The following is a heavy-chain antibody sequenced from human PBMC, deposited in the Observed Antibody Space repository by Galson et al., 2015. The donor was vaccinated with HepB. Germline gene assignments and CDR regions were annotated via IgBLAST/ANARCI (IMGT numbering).Heavy chain of an antibody. D-gene: IGHD4-17*01. CDR3: AEKGADGDYETPGYEYFQH. V-gene: IGHV3-11*01. CDR1: GFTCSDYY. J-gene: IGHJ1*01. CDR2: ISSSGSTI. Sequence: SLRLSCAASGFTCSDYYMSWIRQAPGKGLEWVSYISSSGSTIYYADSVKGRFTISRDNAKNSLYLQMNSLRAEDTAVYYCAEKGADGDYETPGYEYFQHWGQGTLVTVSS.